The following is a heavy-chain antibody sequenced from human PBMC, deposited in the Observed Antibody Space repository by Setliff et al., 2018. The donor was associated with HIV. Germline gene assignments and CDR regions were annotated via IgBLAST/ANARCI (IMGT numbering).Heavy chain of an antibody. V-gene: IGHV1-69*13. Sequence: SVKVSCKASGGTFSNYAISWVRQAPGQGLEWMGGIIPIFGSTKYAQKFQGRVTITADESTSTADMELSSLRSEDTAVYYCARDPGVLGYCSGSICYTSGYFQHWGQGTVVTV. D-gene: IGHD2-15*01. CDR1: GGTFSNYA. CDR2: IIPIFGST. J-gene: IGHJ1*01. CDR3: ARDPGVLGYCSGSICYTSGYFQH.